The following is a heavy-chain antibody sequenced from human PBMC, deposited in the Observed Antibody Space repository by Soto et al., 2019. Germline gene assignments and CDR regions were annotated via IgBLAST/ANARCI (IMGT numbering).Heavy chain of an antibody. Sequence: GESLKISCKGSGYSFTSYWISWVRQMPGKGPEWMGRIDPSDSYTNYSPSFQGHVTISADKSISTAYLQWSSLKASDTAMYYCARDLWGYCGTDCYPLDVWGQGTTVTVSS. V-gene: IGHV5-10-1*01. CDR1: GYSFTSYW. CDR3: ARDLWGYCGTDCYPLDV. CDR2: IDPSDSYT. D-gene: IGHD2-21*02. J-gene: IGHJ6*02.